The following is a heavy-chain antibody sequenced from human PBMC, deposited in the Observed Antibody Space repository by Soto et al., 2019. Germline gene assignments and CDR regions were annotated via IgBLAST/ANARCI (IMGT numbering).Heavy chain of an antibody. CDR1: GYTLTELS. J-gene: IGHJ4*02. Sequence: ASMKVSCKVSGYTLTELSMHWVRLAPGKRPEWMGGFDPEDGETIYAQKFQGRVTMTEDTSTETAYIELSSLRSEDPAVYYWATWTPGNSGYDFLYWGQETLFT. CDR3: ATWTPGNSGYDFLY. CDR2: FDPEDGET. V-gene: IGHV1-24*01. D-gene: IGHD5-12*01.